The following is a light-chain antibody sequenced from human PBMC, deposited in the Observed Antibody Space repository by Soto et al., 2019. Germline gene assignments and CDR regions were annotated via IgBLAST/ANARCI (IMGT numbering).Light chain of an antibody. V-gene: IGKV3-11*01. J-gene: IGKJ1*01. CDR2: DAS. Sequence: EIVLTQSPGTLSLSPVERATLSCRASQSVSSHLAWYQQKPGQAPRLLIYDASNRATGIPARFSGSGAGTDFTLTISSLETEDFAVYHCVQRTTWPWTCGQGSKVEIK. CDR1: QSVSSH. CDR3: VQRTTWPWT.